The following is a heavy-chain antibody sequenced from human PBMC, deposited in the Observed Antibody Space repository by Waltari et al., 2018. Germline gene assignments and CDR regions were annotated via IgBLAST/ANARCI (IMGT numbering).Heavy chain of an antibody. CDR3: ARVDYGDYVGYYYYMDV. CDR1: GGSISSGDYY. V-gene: IGHV4-30-4*08. CDR2: IYYIGST. Sequence: QVQLQESAPGLVKPSQTLSLTCTVSGGSISSGDYYWSWIRQPPGKGLEWIGYIYYIGSTYYNPSLKSLVTISVDTSKNQFSLKLSSVTAADTAVYYCARVDYGDYVGYYYYMDVWGKGTTVTVSS. D-gene: IGHD4-17*01. J-gene: IGHJ6*03.